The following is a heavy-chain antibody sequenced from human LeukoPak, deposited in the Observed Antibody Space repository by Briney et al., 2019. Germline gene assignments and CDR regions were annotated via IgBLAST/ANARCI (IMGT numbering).Heavy chain of an antibody. D-gene: IGHD5-12*01. V-gene: IGHV3-53*01. J-gene: IGHJ6*03. CDR1: GFTVSSNY. CDR2: IYSGGST. CDR3: ARGRGYSGYDSRDYYYYYMDV. Sequence: GGSLKLSWAASGFTVSSNYMSWVRQAPGKGLDWVSVIYSGGSTYYADSVKGRFTISRDNSKNTLYLQMNSLRAEDTAVYYCARGRGYSGYDSRDYYYYYMDVWGKGTTVTVSS.